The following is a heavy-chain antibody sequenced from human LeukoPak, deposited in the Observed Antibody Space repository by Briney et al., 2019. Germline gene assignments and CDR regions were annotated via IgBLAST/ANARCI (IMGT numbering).Heavy chain of an antibody. V-gene: IGHV4-30-2*01. CDR3: ARGPSGYSSCWFDY. Sequence: SQTLSLTCAVSGGSLSSGGYSWRWIRQPPGTGLEWIGYIYHSGSTYYNPSLKSRVTISVDTSKNQFSLKLSSVTAADTAVYYCARGPSGYSSCWFDYWGQGTLVTVSS. CDR2: IYHSGST. D-gene: IGHD6-19*01. CDR1: GGSLSSGGYS. J-gene: IGHJ4*02.